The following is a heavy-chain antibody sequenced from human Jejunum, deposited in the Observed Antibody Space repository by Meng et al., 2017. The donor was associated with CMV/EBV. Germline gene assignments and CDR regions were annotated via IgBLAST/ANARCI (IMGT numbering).Heavy chain of an antibody. J-gene: IGHJ5*02. CDR1: GSISRSGCY. CDR3: ARLGYSSSWYPSWFDP. V-gene: IGHV4-39*01. D-gene: IGHD6-13*01. Sequence: GSISRSGCYWRWIRRAPGKGLGWIGSIYYRGSTYYTPSLKSRVTISVDTSKNQFSLKLSSVTAADTAVYYCARLGYSSSWYPSWFDPWGQGTLVTVSS. CDR2: IYYRGST.